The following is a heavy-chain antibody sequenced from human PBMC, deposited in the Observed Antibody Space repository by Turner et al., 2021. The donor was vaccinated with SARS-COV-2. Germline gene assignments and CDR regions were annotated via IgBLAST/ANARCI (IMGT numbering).Heavy chain of an antibody. CDR2: IYSGGST. D-gene: IGHD3-16*02. V-gene: IGHV3-53*02. CDR1: GFTVSSNY. CDR3: ARVRPSLIDYFDY. Sequence: VQLVETGGGLLQPGGSLRLSCAASGFTVSSNYMSWVRQAPGKGLEWVSVIYSGGSTYYADSLKGRFTISRDNSKNTLYLQMNSLRAEDTAVYYCARVRPSLIDYFDYWGQGTLVTVSS. J-gene: IGHJ4*02.